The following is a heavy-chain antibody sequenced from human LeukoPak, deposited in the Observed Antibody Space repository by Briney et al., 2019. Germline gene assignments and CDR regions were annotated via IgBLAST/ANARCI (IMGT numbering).Heavy chain of an antibody. J-gene: IGHJ6*03. V-gene: IGHV3-21*01. CDR2: ISSSSSYI. D-gene: IGHD2-15*01. Sequence: GGSLRLSCAASGFTLSSYSMNWVRQAPGKGLEWVSCISSSSSYIYNADSVKGRFTISRDNAKNSLYLQMNSLRAEDTAVYYCARVLRYCSGGSCSHTDVWGKGTTVTVSS. CDR1: GFTLSSYS. CDR3: ARVLRYCSGGSCSHTDV.